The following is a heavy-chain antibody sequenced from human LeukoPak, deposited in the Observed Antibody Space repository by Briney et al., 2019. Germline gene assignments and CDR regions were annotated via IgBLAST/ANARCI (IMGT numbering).Heavy chain of an antibody. Sequence: ASVKVSCKASGYTFTGYYMHWVRQAPGQGLEWMGWINPNSGGTNYAQKFQGSVPITRATSISTAYMELSRLRSDDTAVYYCARDLSFGEFLGPSDYWGQGTLVTVSS. CDR3: ARDLSFGEFLGPSDY. V-gene: IGHV1-2*04. CDR2: INPNSGGT. CDR1: GYTFTGYY. D-gene: IGHD3-10*01. J-gene: IGHJ4*02.